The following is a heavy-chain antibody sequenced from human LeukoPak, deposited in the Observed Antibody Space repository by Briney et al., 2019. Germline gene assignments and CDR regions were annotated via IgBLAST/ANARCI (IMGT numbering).Heavy chain of an antibody. Sequence: SETLSLTCTVSGGSISSYYWSWIRQPPGKGLEWIGYIYYSGSTSYNPSLKSRVTISVDTSKNQFSLKLSSVTAADTAVYYCARDSPGYSSGWYWFDPWGQGTLVTVSS. CDR3: ARDSPGYSSGWYWFDP. V-gene: IGHV4-59*01. D-gene: IGHD6-19*01. CDR2: IYYSGST. J-gene: IGHJ5*02. CDR1: GGSISSYY.